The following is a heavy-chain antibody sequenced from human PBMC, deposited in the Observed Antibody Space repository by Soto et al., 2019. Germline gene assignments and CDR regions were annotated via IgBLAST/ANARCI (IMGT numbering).Heavy chain of an antibody. CDR1: GGTFSSYA. J-gene: IGHJ6*02. Sequence: QVQLVQSGAEVTKPGSSVKVSCKASGGTFSSYAISWVRQAPGPGLEWMGGLIPIFGTADYAQKFQGRVTITADESTSTAYMELSSLRSDDTAVYYCATHTVVTPGNYYSGMDVWGQGTTVTVSS. D-gene: IGHD4-4*01. V-gene: IGHV1-69*12. CDR2: LIPIFGTA. CDR3: ATHTVVTPGNYYSGMDV.